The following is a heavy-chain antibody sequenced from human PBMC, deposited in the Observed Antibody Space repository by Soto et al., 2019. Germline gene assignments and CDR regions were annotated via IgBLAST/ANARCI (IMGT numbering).Heavy chain of an antibody. J-gene: IGHJ6*02. V-gene: IGHV3-53*01. D-gene: IGHD1-26*01. Sequence: PGGSLRLSCAASGFTVSSNYMSWVRQAPGKGLEWVSVIYSGGSTYYADSVKGRFTISRDNSKNTLYLQMNSLRAEDTAVYYFAVTVGATPDYYYYYGMDVWGQGTTVTVSS. CDR1: GFTVSSNY. CDR2: IYSGGST. CDR3: AVTVGATPDYYYYYGMDV.